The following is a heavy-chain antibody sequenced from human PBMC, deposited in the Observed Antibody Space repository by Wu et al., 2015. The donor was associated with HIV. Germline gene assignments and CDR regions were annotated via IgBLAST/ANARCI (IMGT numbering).Heavy chain of an antibody. V-gene: IGHV1-18*04. D-gene: IGHD2-2*01. J-gene: IGHJ3*02. CDR3: TRGSNSWASDI. CDR1: GYSFRSYG. CDR2: ISAYNGNT. Sequence: QVQLVQSGGEVKKPGASVKVSCKASGYSFRSYGISWVRQAPGQGLEWVGWISAYNGNTDYAQKLLGRVTMTTDTSTNTAYLDLRSLRPDDTAVYYCTRGSNSWASDIWAKGQRSSSPQ.